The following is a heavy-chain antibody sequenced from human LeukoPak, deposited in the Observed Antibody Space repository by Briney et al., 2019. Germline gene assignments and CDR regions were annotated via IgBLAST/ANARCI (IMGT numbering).Heavy chain of an antibody. CDR1: GFTFSNSF. Sequence: TGGSLRLSCAASGFTFSNSFMHWVRDAPGKGRVWVSRINSEGSSTNYADSVRGRFTISRDNAKNTLFLQMNSLRVEASAVYYCSAGGSITVAGYWGQGTLVTVSS. CDR2: INSEGSST. CDR3: SAGGSITVAGY. D-gene: IGHD3-10*01. V-gene: IGHV3-74*01. J-gene: IGHJ4*02.